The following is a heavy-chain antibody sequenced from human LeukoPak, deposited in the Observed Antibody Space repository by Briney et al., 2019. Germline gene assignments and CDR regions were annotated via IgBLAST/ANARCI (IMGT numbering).Heavy chain of an antibody. Sequence: GGSLRVSCSASGFPFSAYWMSWVRQAAGKGLEWVANINQDGSEKYYVDSVKGRFTISRDSAKNSLYLQMNSLRAEDTAVYYCARLVGNYFAYWGQGTLVTVSS. V-gene: IGHV3-7*05. CDR1: GFPFSAYW. CDR2: INQDGSEK. J-gene: IGHJ4*02. D-gene: IGHD2-15*01. CDR3: ARLVGNYFAY.